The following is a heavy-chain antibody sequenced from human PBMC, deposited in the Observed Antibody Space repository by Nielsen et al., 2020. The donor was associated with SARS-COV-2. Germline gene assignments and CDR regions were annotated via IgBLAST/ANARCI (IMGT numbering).Heavy chain of an antibody. V-gene: IGHV7-4-1*02. CDR3: ARAGVYDFAGMAV. Sequence: WVRQAPGQGLEWMGWINTNTGNPAYAQGFTGRFVFSLDTSVSTAYLQISSLKAEDTAGNYCARAGVYDFAGMAVWAKGPRSPSP. D-gene: IGHD3-3*01. J-gene: IGHJ6*02. CDR2: INTNTGNP.